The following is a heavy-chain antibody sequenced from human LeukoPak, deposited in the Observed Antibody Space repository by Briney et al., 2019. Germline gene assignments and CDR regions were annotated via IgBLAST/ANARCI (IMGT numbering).Heavy chain of an antibody. D-gene: IGHD5-12*01. Sequence: ASVNVSCKASGYTFTSYDINWVRQATGQGLEWMGWMNPNSGNTGYAQKFQGRVTITRNTSISTAYMVLSSLRSEDTAVYYRARGTYSGYGYWGQGTLVTVSS. CDR2: MNPNSGNT. CDR1: GYTFTSYD. J-gene: IGHJ4*02. V-gene: IGHV1-8*03. CDR3: ARGTYSGYGY.